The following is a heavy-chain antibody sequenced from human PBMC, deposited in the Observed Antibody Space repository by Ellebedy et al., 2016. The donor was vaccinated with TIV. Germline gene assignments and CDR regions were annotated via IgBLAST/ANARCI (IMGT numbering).Heavy chain of an antibody. D-gene: IGHD3-10*01. J-gene: IGHJ4*02. CDR1: GFTFSSYA. V-gene: IGHV3-23*01. CDR2: ISGSGGST. CDR3: AKDGSGAKAPYYFDY. Sequence: PGGSLRLSCAASGFTFSSYAMSWVRQAPGKGLEWVSAISGSGGSTYYADSVKGRFTISRDNSKNTLYLQMNSLRAEDTAVYYCAKDGSGAKAPYYFDYWGQGTLVTVSS.